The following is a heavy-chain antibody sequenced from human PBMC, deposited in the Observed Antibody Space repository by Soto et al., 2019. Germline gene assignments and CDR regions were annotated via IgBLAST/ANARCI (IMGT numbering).Heavy chain of an antibody. Sequence: PSETLSLTCAVSGVSVTNGDYYWTWMRQSPGKGLEWIGNIYYTETTNYNPSLNSRLSISIDTSRKQFSLQLTSVTAADTAIYYYARQRRGGYWFDPWGQGTLVTVSS. CDR1: GVSVTNGDYY. CDR3: ARQRRGGYWFDP. J-gene: IGHJ5*02. V-gene: IGHV4-30-4*01. CDR2: IYYTETT.